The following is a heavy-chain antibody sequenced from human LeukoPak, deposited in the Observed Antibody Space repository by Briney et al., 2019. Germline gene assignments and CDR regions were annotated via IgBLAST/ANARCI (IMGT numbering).Heavy chain of an antibody. CDR3: ARDPEYYYGSGSEKNWFDP. J-gene: IGHJ5*02. Sequence: SVTVSCKASGGTFSIYAISWVRQAPGQGIEWMGGIIPILGIANSPQKFQRRVTITADKSTSTAYMDLSSLRSEDTAVYYCARDPEYYYGSGSEKNWFDPWGQGTLVTVSS. V-gene: IGHV1-69*10. CDR2: IIPILGIA. D-gene: IGHD3-10*01. CDR1: GGTFSIYA.